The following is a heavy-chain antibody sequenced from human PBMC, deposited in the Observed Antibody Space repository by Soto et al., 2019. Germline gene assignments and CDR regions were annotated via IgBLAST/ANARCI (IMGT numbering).Heavy chain of an antibody. V-gene: IGHV4-30-2*01. Sequence: SETLSLTCAVSGGSLSSGDYSWNWIRQPPGKGLEWIGYIYYGGTTYYNPSLQSRVTMSVDRSRNQFSLKLNSVTAADTAAYYCARAAYYYESSGYYPGDYWGQGTLVTVSS. D-gene: IGHD3-22*01. CDR1: GGSLSSGDYS. CDR2: IYYGGTT. J-gene: IGHJ4*02. CDR3: ARAAYYYESSGYYPGDY.